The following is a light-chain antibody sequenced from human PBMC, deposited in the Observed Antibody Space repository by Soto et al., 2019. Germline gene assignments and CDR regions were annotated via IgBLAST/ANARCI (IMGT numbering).Light chain of an antibody. CDR3: GSYTSSSTSV. Sequence: QSALTQPASVSGSPGQSITISCTGPRSDVGDYNYVSWYQQHPGKAPKLMIYEVKNRPSGVSNRFSGSKSGNTASLTISGLQAEDEADYYCGSYTSSSTSVFGGGTKVTVL. CDR2: EVK. CDR1: RSDVGDYNY. V-gene: IGLV2-14*01. J-gene: IGLJ3*02.